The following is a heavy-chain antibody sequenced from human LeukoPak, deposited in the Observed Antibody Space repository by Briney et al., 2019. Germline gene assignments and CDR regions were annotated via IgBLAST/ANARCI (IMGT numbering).Heavy chain of an antibody. J-gene: IGHJ4*02. CDR3: ARDVTTIVGATSAI. CDR1: GFTFSSYS. CDR2: ISSGSGSI. Sequence: GGSLRLSCAASGFTFSSYSMNWVRQAPGKGLEWVSYISSGSGSIYYADSVKGRFTISRDNAKSSLYLQMNSLRDEDTAVYYCARDVTTIVGATSAIWGQGTLVTVSS. D-gene: IGHD1-26*01. V-gene: IGHV3-48*02.